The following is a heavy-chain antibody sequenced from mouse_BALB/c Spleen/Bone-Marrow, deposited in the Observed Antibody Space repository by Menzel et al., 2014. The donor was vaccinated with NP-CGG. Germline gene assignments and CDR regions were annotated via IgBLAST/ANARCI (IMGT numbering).Heavy chain of an antibody. CDR1: GYSFTSYW. CDR3: TRYDLTTRAFAY. Sequence: QAQLKESGAELVRPGASVKLSCKASGYSFTSYWMNWVKQRPGQGLEWIGMIHLSDSESRLNQKFKDKATLAEDKSSSTAYMQLSSPTSEDSAVYYCTRYDLTTRAFAYWGQGTLVTVSA. CDR2: IHLSDSES. D-gene: IGHD3-3*01. J-gene: IGHJ3*01. V-gene: IGHV1-61*01.